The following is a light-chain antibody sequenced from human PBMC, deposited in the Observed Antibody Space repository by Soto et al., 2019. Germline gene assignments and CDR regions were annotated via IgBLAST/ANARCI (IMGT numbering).Light chain of an antibody. CDR1: SSNIGTYR. CDR3: AAWDDSLNGCV. CDR2: SDN. Sequence: QSVLTQPPSASGTPGQRVTTSCSGSSSNIGTYRVSWYQHFPGTAPRLLIYSDNQRPSGVPDRFSASKSGASASLAISGLQSEDEAYFYCAAWDDSLNGCVFGTGTKVTVL. V-gene: IGLV1-44*01. J-gene: IGLJ1*01.